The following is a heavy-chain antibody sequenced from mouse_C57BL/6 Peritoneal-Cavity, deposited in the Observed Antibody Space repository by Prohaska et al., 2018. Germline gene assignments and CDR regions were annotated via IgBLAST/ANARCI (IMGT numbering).Heavy chain of an antibody. V-gene: IGHV7-3*01. CDR3: ARSTVVFDY. CDR2: IRNKANGYTT. CDR1: GFTFTDYY. Sequence: EVKLVESGGGLVQPGGSLSLSCAASGFTFTDYYMSWVRQPPGKGLEWLGFIRNKANGYTTEYSASVKGRFTISRDNSQSILYLQMNALRAEDSATYYCARSTVVFDYWGQGTTLTVSS. J-gene: IGHJ2*01. D-gene: IGHD1-1*01.